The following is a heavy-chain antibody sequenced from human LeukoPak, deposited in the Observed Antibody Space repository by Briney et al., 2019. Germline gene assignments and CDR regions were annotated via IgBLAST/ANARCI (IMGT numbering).Heavy chain of an antibody. V-gene: IGHV3-64D*06. D-gene: IGHD5-24*01. J-gene: IGHJ4*02. CDR1: GFTFSSYT. CDR2: ISGSGDIT. Sequence: GGSLRLSCSASGFTFSSYTMHWVRQAPGKGLEYVSAISGSGDITKYADSVKGRFTISRDNSKNTLHLQMSSLRAEDTAVYYCVKRDGYKYDYWGQGALVTVSS. CDR3: VKRDGYKYDY.